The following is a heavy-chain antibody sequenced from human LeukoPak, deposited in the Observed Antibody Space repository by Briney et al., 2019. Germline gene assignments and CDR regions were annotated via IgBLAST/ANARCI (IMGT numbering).Heavy chain of an antibody. Sequence: GGSLRLSCAASGFNFSSYTLNWVRQAPGKGLEWVSSITGDGASIYYAGPVRGRFTISRDNAKELVFLQLNSLRAENTAVYYCAKDTFYGTGLAWFDTWGQGTLVTVSS. J-gene: IGHJ5*02. CDR1: GFNFSSYT. CDR2: ITGDGASI. CDR3: AKDTFYGTGLAWFDT. V-gene: IGHV3-21*01. D-gene: IGHD2/OR15-2a*01.